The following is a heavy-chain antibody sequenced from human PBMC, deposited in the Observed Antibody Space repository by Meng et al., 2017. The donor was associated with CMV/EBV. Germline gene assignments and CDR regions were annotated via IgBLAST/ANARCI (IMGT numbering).Heavy chain of an antibody. CDR2: IYYSGST. V-gene: IGHV4-31*02. CDR1: SGGYY. CDR3: ARDTSLVGSSSRYYYGMDV. D-gene: IGHD6-6*01. Sequence: SGGYYWSWIRQHPGKGLEWIGYIYYSGSTYYNPSLKSRVNISVDTSKNQFSLKLSSVTAADTAVYYCARDTSLVGSSSRYYYGMDVWGQGTTVTVSS. J-gene: IGHJ6*02.